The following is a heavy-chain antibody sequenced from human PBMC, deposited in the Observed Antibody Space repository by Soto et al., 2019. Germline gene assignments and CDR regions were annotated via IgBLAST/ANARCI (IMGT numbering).Heavy chain of an antibody. CDR3: ARGTLEYSSSSGISYYYYYGMDV. D-gene: IGHD6-6*01. Sequence: QVQLVQSGAEVKKPGSLVKVSCKASGGTFSSYAISWVRQAPGQGLEWMGGIIPIFGTANYAQKFQGRVTITADKSTSTDYMELSSLRSEDTAVYYCARGTLEYSSSSGISYYYYYGMDVWGQGTTVTVSS. CDR1: GGTFSSYA. V-gene: IGHV1-69*06. J-gene: IGHJ6*02. CDR2: IIPIFGTA.